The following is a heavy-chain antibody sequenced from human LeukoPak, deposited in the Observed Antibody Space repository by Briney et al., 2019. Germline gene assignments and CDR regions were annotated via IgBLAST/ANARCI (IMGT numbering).Heavy chain of an antibody. CDR2: IYHSGST. J-gene: IGHJ6*02. CDR3: ASSGSPHFYGMDV. V-gene: IGHV4-61*01. D-gene: IGHD1-14*01. CDR1: GGSVSSGSYY. Sequence: SETLSLTCTVSGGSVSSGSYYWSWIRQPPGKGLEWIGYIYHSGSTNYNPSLKSRVTISVDTSKNQFSLKLSSVTAADTAVYYCASSGSPHFYGMDVWGQGTTVTVSS.